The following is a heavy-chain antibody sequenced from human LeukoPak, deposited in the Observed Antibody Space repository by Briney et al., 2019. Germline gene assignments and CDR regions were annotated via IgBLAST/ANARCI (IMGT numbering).Heavy chain of an antibody. CDR3: AGLVGRYSSGLYYYYFDY. CDR2: IYYSGST. D-gene: IGHD3-22*01. V-gene: IGHV4-61*01. J-gene: IGHJ4*02. Sequence: SETLSLTCTVSGVSVSSGSYYWSWIRQPPGKGLEWIGYIYYSGSTNYNPSLKSRVTISVDTSKNQFSLKLSSVTAADTAVYYCAGLVGRYSSGLYYYYFDYWGQGTLVTVSS. CDR1: GVSVSSGSYY.